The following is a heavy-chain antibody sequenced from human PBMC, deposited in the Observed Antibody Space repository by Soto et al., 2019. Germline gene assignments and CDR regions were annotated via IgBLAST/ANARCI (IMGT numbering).Heavy chain of an antibody. CDR3: ARALDGYNSRAPFDY. Sequence: SVKVSCKASGGTFSSYAISWVRQAPGQGLEWMGGIIPIFGTANYAQKFQGRVTITADESTSTAYMELSSLRSEDTAVYYCARALDGYNSRAPFDYWGQGTLVTVSS. CDR1: GGTFSSYA. D-gene: IGHD5-12*01. CDR2: IIPIFGTA. J-gene: IGHJ4*02. V-gene: IGHV1-69*13.